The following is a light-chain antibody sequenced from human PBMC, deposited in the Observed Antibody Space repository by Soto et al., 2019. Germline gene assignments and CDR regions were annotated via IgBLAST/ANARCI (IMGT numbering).Light chain of an antibody. CDR2: DNT. CDR3: QSYDTSPREYV. V-gene: IGLV1-40*01. CDR1: SSNIGAGYH. J-gene: IGLJ1*01. Sequence: QSVLTQPPSVSGAPGQRVTLSCTGSSSNIGAGYHVHWYQHLPGTAPKLLISDNTNRPSGVPDRFSGSKSGTSASLAITGLQAEDEADYYCQSYDTSPREYVFGTGTEVTVL.